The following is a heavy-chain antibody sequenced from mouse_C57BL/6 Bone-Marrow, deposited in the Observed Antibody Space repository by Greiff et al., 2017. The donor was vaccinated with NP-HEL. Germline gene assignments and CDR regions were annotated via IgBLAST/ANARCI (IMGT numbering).Heavy chain of an antibody. CDR3: TSLSTVVATYWYFDV. CDR2: ISSGGDYI. D-gene: IGHD1-1*01. V-gene: IGHV5-9-1*02. Sequence: EVMLVESGEGLVKPGGSLKLSCAASGFTFSSYAMSWVRQTPEKRLEWVAYISSGGDYIYYADTVKGRFTISRDNARNTLYLQMSSLKSEDTAMYYCTSLSTVVATYWYFDVWGTGTTVTVSS. CDR1: GFTFSSYA. J-gene: IGHJ1*03.